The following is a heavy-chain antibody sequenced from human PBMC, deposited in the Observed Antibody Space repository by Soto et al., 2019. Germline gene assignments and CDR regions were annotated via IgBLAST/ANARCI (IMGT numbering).Heavy chain of an antibody. V-gene: IGHV4-34*01. CDR2: INHSGST. Sequence: SETLSLTCAVYGGSFSGYYWSWIRQPPGKGLEWIGEINHSGSTYYNPSLKSRVTISVDTSKNQFSLKLSSVTAADTAVYYCARHLLDYYYGSGLPHYWGQGTLVTVSS. CDR1: GGSFSGYY. D-gene: IGHD3-10*01. J-gene: IGHJ4*02. CDR3: ARHLLDYYYGSGLPHY.